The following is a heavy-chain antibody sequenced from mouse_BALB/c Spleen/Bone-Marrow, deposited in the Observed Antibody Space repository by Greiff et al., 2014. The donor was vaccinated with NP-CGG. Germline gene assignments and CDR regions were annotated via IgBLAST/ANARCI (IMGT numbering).Heavy chain of an antibody. CDR2: IWAGGAT. J-gene: IGHJ2*01. Sequence: VQRVESGPGLVAPSQILTITCTVSGFSLASYGIHWVRQPPGKGLEWLGVIWAGGATNYNSALMSRLSISKDNSKSQVFLKMNSLQIDDTAMFYCTREREGDGYYDFDYWGQGTIFTVSS. D-gene: IGHD2-3*01. V-gene: IGHV2-9*02. CDR1: GFSLASYG. CDR3: TREREGDGYYDFDY.